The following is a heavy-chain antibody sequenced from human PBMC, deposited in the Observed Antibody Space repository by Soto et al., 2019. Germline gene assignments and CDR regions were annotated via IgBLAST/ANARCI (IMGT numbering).Heavy chain of an antibody. V-gene: IGHV1-46*01. D-gene: IGHD6-13*01. CDR3: ARDPEGGSSSWNYFDY. Sequence: ASVKVSCKASGYTITSYYMHWVRQAPGQGLEWMGIINPSGGSTSYAQKFQGRVTMTRDTSTSTVYMELSSLRSEDTAVYYCARDPEGGSSSWNYFDYWGQGTLVTVSS. J-gene: IGHJ4*02. CDR1: GYTITSYY. CDR2: INPSGGST.